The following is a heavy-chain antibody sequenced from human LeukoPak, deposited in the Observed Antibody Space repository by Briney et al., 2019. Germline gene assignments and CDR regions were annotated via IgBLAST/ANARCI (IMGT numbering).Heavy chain of an antibody. Sequence: SETLSLTCSVSGYSVSSGYYWGWIRQPPGKGLEWIGGIYHSGSTYYNPSLKSRVTVSVDTSKNQFSLKLSSVTAADTAVYYCAREIWGSGFYYMDVWGKGTTVTISS. CDR1: GYSVSSGYY. D-gene: IGHD3-10*01. CDR2: IYHSGST. CDR3: AREIWGSGFYYMDV. V-gene: IGHV4-38-2*02. J-gene: IGHJ6*03.